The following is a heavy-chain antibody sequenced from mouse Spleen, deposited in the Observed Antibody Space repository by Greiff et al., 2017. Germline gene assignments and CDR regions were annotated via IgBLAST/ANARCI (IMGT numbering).Heavy chain of an antibody. CDR3: ARSEPPGGLGFAY. J-gene: IGHJ3*01. CDR2: IHPNSGST. V-gene: IGHV1-64*01. Sequence: QVQLQQPGAELVKPGASVKLSCKASGYTFTSYWMHWVKQRPGQGLEWIGMIHPNSGSTNYNEKFKSKATLTVDKSSSTAYMQLSSLTSEDSAVYYCARSEPPGGLGFAYWGQGTLVTVSA. CDR1: GYTFTSYW.